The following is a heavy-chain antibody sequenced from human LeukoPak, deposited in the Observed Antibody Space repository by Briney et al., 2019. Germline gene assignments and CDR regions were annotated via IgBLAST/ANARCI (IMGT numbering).Heavy chain of an antibody. D-gene: IGHD3-16*01. Sequence: PGGSLRLSCAASGFSFSSYWMNWVRQAPGKGLEWVSRINSDGITTKYADSVKGRFTISRDDAKNTLYLEMNSLRVGDTAVYYCTRAPYANKFDYWGQGTLVTVSS. V-gene: IGHV3-74*01. CDR2: INSDGITT. J-gene: IGHJ4*02. CDR3: TRAPYANKFDY. CDR1: GFSFSSYW.